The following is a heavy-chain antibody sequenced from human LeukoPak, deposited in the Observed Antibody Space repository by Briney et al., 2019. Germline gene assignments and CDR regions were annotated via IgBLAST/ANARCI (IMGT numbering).Heavy chain of an antibody. CDR1: GGSFSGYY. J-gene: IGHJ6*03. V-gene: IGHV4-34*01. D-gene: IGHD5-18*01. CDR3: ARQTTWIQLRPYYYYYMDV. CDR2: NNHSGST. Sequence: PSETLSLTCAVYGGSFSGYYWSWIRQPPGKGLEWIGENNHSGSTNYNPSLKSRVTISVDTSKNQFSLKLSSVTAADTAVYYCARQTTWIQLRPYYYYYMDVWGKGTTVTVSS.